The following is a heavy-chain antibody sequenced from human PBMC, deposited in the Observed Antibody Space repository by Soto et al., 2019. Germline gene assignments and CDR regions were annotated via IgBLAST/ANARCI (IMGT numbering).Heavy chain of an antibody. CDR2: ISGSGGST. CDR1: GFTFSSYA. CDR3: AKDNVGYCTNGVCYGAY. Sequence: GGSLRLSCAASGFTFSSYAMSWVRQAPGKGLEWVSAISGSGGSTYYADSVKGRFTISRDNSKNTLYLQMNRLRAEDTAVYYCAKDNVGYCTNGVCYGAYWGQGTLVTVSS. J-gene: IGHJ4*02. V-gene: IGHV3-23*01. D-gene: IGHD2-8*01.